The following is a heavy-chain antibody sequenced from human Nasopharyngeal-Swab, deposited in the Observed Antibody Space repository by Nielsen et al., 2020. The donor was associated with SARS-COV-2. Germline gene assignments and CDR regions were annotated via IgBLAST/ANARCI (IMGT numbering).Heavy chain of an antibody. D-gene: IGHD6-19*01. CDR3: AVDGY. J-gene: IGHJ4*02. V-gene: IGHV3-7*01. Sequence: GGSLRLSCAASGFTFSNVWMSWVRQAPGKGLEWVANIKQDGSEKYYVDSVKGRFTISRDNAKNSLYLQMNSLRAEDTAVYYCAVDGYWGQGTLVTVSS. CDR1: GFTFSNVW. CDR2: IKQDGSEK.